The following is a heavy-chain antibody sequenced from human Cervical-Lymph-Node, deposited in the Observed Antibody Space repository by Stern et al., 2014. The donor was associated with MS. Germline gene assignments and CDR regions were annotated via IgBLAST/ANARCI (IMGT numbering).Heavy chain of an antibody. CDR2: IIPILGLP. D-gene: IGHD2-15*01. J-gene: IGHJ5*02. V-gene: IGHV1-69*04. CDR3: ARGVVTNRAAATLQNLFDP. CDR1: GGTFISSYA. Sequence: QVQLMQSGAEVKKPGSSVNVSCKASGGTFISSYAITWMRQAPGQGLEWMGRIIPILGLPNYAQKFQGRVTITAAPSTSTAYMELSSLRSEDTAVYYCARGVVTNRAAATLQNLFDPWGQGPLVTVSS.